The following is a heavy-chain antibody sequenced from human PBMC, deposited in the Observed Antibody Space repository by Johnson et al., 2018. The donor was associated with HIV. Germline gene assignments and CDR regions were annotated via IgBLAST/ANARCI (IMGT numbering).Heavy chain of an antibody. CDR3: ARASYVDAFDI. Sequence: QVQLVESGGGVVQPGRSLRLSCAASGFTFSSYALDWVRQAPGKGLEWVAVISYDGSNKYYADSVKGRFTISRDNSKNTLYLQMNSLRAEDTAVYYCARASYVDAFDIWGQGTMVTVSS. D-gene: IGHD1-26*01. J-gene: IGHJ3*02. CDR2: ISYDGSNK. CDR1: GFTFSSYA. V-gene: IGHV3-30-3*01.